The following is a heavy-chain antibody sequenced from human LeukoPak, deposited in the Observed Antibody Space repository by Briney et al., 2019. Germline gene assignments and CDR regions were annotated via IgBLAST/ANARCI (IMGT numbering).Heavy chain of an antibody. D-gene: IGHD6-13*01. CDR3: ARAYSSSWNHY. Sequence: GGSLRLSCAASGFTFSDHHMDWVRQAPGKGLEWVSYISSSGSTMYYADSVKGRFTISRDNAKNSLYLQMNSLRAEDTAVYYCARAYSSSWNHYWGQGTLVTVSS. V-gene: IGHV3-11*01. CDR2: ISSSGSTM. CDR1: GFTFSDHH. J-gene: IGHJ4*02.